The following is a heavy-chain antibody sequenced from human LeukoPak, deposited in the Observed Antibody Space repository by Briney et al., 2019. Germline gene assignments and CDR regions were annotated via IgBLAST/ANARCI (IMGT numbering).Heavy chain of an antibody. Sequence: GGSLRLSCAASGVIVSSNFMSWVRQAPGKGLQWVAIMYAGGTTDYSDSLRGRFHISRDSYKNTLSLKNHSLRAEDTAVYYCARGSGSGWPLDRWGQGALVTVSS. J-gene: IGHJ5*02. CDR1: GVIVSSNF. CDR3: ARGSGSGWPLDR. CDR2: MYAGGTT. D-gene: IGHD6-19*01. V-gene: IGHV3-53*01.